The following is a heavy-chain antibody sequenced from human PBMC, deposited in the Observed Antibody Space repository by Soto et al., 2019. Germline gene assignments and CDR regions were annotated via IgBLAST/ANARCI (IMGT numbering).Heavy chain of an antibody. V-gene: IGHV1-69*13. Sequence: SVKVSCKASGGTFNMFAMNWVRQAPGHGLEWMGGIIPIFDAPRYSEQFQGRVTITVDESTSTAYMELSSLRSDDTAIYYCTRAIGSGGVMGGFDYWGQGTLVTVSS. J-gene: IGHJ4*02. D-gene: IGHD3-16*01. CDR1: GGTFNMFA. CDR2: IIPIFDAP. CDR3: TRAIGSGGVMGGFDY.